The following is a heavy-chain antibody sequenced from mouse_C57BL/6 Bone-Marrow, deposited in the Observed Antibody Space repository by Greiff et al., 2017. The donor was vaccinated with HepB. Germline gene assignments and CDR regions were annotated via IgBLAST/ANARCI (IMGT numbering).Heavy chain of an antibody. D-gene: IGHD1-1*01. Sequence: VQLQQSGAELVKPGASVKLSCKASGYTFTSYWMQWVKQRPGQGLEWIGEIDPSDSYTNYNQKFKGKATLTVDTSSSTAYMQLSSLTSEDSAVYYCAREIYYYGDYWGQGTTLTVSS. CDR3: AREIYYYGDY. J-gene: IGHJ2*01. CDR2: IDPSDSYT. CDR1: GYTFTSYW. V-gene: IGHV1-50*01.